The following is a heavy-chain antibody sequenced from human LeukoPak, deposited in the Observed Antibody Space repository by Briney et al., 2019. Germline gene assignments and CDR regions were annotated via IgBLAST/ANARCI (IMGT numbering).Heavy chain of an antibody. CDR3: AISSVGSGWYGMGY. V-gene: IGHV1-8*01. Sequence: ASVKVSCKACGYTLTSYDINWVRQATGQGLEWMGWMNPNSGNTGYAHKFQGRVTMTRNTSISTAYMELSSLRSEDTAVYYCAISSVGSGWYGMGYWGQGTLVSVSS. CDR2: MNPNSGNT. D-gene: IGHD6-19*01. CDR1: GYTLTSYD. J-gene: IGHJ4*02.